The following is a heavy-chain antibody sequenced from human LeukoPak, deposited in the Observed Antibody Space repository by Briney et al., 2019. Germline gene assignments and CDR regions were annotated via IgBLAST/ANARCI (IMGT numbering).Heavy chain of an antibody. D-gene: IGHD2-2*01. CDR3: ARARYCSSTSCYGYMDV. CDR1: GGSISSYY. Sequence: SETLSLTCTVSGGSISSYYWSWIRQPAGKGLEWIGRIYTSGSTNYNPSFKSRVTLSVDTSKNQFSLKLSSVTAADTAVFYCARARYCSSTSCYGYMDVWGKGTTVTVSS. V-gene: IGHV4-4*07. J-gene: IGHJ6*03. CDR2: IYTSGST.